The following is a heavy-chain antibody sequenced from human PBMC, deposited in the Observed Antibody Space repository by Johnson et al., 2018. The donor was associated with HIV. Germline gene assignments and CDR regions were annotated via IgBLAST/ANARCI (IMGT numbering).Heavy chain of an antibody. V-gene: IGHV3-30*04. D-gene: IGHD1-26*01. CDR2: ISYDGSNK. CDR1: GFTFSSYA. Sequence: QVQLVESGGGVVQPGGSLRLSCAASGFTFSSYAMHWVRQAPGKGLEWVAVISYDGSNKHYADSVKGRFTISRDNAKNSLYLQMNSLRAEDTAVYYCAGEAREWELLSAFDIWGQGTMVTVSS. J-gene: IGHJ3*02. CDR3: AGEAREWELLSAFDI.